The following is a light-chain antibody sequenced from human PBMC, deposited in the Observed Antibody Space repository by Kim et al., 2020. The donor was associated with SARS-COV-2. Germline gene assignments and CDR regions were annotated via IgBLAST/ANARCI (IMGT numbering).Light chain of an antibody. Sequence: SYELTQPPSVSVAPGKTARITCGGNNIGSKSVHWYQQKPGQAPVLVIYYDSDRPSGIPERLSGSNSGNTATLTISRVEAGDEADYYCQVWDSSSDHYVVFGGGTQLTVL. CDR3: QVWDSSSDHYVV. CDR1: NIGSKS. V-gene: IGLV3-21*04. CDR2: YDS. J-gene: IGLJ2*01.